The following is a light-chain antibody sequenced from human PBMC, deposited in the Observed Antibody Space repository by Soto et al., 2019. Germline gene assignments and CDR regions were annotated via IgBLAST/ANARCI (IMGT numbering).Light chain of an antibody. Sequence: EIVLTQSPGTLSLSPGERATLSCRASQSVSSSFLAWYQQKPGQAPRLLIYGASSRATGIPDRFSGSGSGTDFNLTSSSMEPEDFAVYYCQQYDSSPWTFGQGNKVEIK. CDR3: QQYDSSPWT. CDR1: QSVSSSF. V-gene: IGKV3-20*01. J-gene: IGKJ1*01. CDR2: GAS.